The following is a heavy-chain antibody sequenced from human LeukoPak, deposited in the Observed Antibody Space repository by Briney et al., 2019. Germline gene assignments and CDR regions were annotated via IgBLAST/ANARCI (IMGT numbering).Heavy chain of an antibody. CDR1: GFTVGSNY. CDR3: ARGMGAYDAFDV. CDR2: MYSGGGT. D-gene: IGHD1-26*01. J-gene: IGHJ3*01. V-gene: IGHV3-66*02. Sequence: PGGSLRLSCVASGFTVGSNYMNWVRQAPGKGLEWVSVMYSGGGTHYADSVQGRFTLSRDNSKSTLYLQMNTLRTEDTAVYYCARGMGAYDAFDVWGQGTMVTVSS.